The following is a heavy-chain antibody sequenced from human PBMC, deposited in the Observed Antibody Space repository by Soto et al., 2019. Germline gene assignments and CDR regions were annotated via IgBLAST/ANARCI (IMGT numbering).Heavy chain of an antibody. V-gene: IGHV3-30*15. CDR2: ISYDGINE. J-gene: IGHJ4*02. D-gene: IGHD5-18*01. Sequence: QVQLVESGGSVVQPGRSLRLSCEASGFTFTSYAMHWVRQAPGKGLEWVAVISYDGINEYYSDSVKGRFTISRDNTKKMLFLQMSSLRVEDTAVYYSAGNRFLMRDLWLIGFFFYLGQGTRVNVSS. CDR3: AGNRFLMRDLWLIGFFFY. CDR1: GFTFTSYA.